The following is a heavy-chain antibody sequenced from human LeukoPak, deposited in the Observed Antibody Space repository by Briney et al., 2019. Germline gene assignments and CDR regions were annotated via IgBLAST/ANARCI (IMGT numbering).Heavy chain of an antibody. CDR2: IYTSGST. J-gene: IGHJ5*02. Sequence: SETLSLTCTVSGGSISSGSYYWSWIRQPAGKGLEWIGRIYTSGSTNYNPSLKSRVTISVGTSKNQFSLKLSSVTAADTAVYYCARESGIAVAGTYWFDPWGQGTLVTVSS. CDR1: GGSISSGSYY. CDR3: ARESGIAVAGTYWFDP. D-gene: IGHD6-19*01. V-gene: IGHV4-61*02.